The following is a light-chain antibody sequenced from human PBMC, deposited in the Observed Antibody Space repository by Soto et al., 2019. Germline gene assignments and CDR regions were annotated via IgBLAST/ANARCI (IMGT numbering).Light chain of an antibody. V-gene: IGKV3-15*01. CDR3: QQYHNWPPWT. CDR2: GAS. Sequence: EIVMTQSPATLSVSPGERATLSCRASQSVSSNLAWYQQKPGQAPRLLIYGASTRATGIPARFSGSGSGTEFTLPISSLQSEDVAVSYCQQYHNWPPWTFGQGTKVEIK. J-gene: IGKJ1*01. CDR1: QSVSSN.